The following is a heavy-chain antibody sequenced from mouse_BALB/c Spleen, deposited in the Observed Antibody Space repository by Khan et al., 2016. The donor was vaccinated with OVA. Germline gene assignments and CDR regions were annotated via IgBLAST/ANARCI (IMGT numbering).Heavy chain of an antibody. J-gene: IGHJ3*01. V-gene: IGHV1-4*01. D-gene: IGHD2-14*01. CDR1: GYTFTTYT. Sequence: QVQLQQPGAELARPGASVKMSCKASGYTFTTYTIHWVKQRPGQGLEWIGYIIPSNDYTNYNQKFKDRATLTADKSSSTAYMQLSSLTSEDSAVYYGVREGAYYRSDGWFAYWGQGTLVTVSA. CDR2: IIPSNDYT. CDR3: VREGAYYRSDGWFAY.